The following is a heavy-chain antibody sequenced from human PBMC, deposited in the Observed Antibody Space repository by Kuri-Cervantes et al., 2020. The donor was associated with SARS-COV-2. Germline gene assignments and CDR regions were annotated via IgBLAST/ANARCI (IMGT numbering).Heavy chain of an antibody. CDR1: GYTFTSYG. J-gene: IGHJ3*02. V-gene: IGHV1-18*01. Sequence: ASVKVSCKSSGYTFTSYGISWVRQAPGQGLEWMGWISAYNGNTNYAQKLQGRVTMTTDTSTSTAYMELRSLRSDDTAVYYCARGKGAAPDLDAFDIWGQGTMVTVSS. CDR3: ARGKGAAPDLDAFDI. CDR2: ISAYNGNT. D-gene: IGHD1-26*01.